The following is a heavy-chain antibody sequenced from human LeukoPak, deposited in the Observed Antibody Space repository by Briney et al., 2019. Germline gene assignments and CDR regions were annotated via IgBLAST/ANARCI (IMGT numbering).Heavy chain of an antibody. Sequence: GGSLRLSCSASGFTFSAYALHWVSQAPGKGLEYVSAIGTNAVSTYYADSVEGRFTISRDNSKNTLYLQMSSLRAEDTAIYYCVRGQEVVYTPTFDCWGQGTLVTVSS. CDR3: VRGQEVVYTPTFDC. J-gene: IGHJ4*02. V-gene: IGHV3-64D*06. CDR2: IGTNAVST. D-gene: IGHD2-8*02. CDR1: GFTFSAYA.